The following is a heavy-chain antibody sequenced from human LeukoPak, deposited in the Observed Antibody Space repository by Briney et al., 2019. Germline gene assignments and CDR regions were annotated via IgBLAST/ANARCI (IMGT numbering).Heavy chain of an antibody. CDR3: AGYCSATSCFDAFDL. J-gene: IGHJ3*01. V-gene: IGHV1-2*06. Sequence: ASVKVSCKASGYTFTSYDINWVRQAPGQGLEWMGRINPNSGDTIYAQKFQGRVTMTRDTSISTAYLDLSKLKSDDTAVYYCAGYCSATSCFDAFDLWGQGTVVTVSS. CDR2: INPNSGDT. CDR1: GYTFTSYD. D-gene: IGHD2-2*01.